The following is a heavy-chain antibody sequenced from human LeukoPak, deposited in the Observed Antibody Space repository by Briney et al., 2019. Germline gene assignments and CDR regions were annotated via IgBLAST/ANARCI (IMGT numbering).Heavy chain of an antibody. Sequence: SEALSLTCTVSGGSISSYYWSWIRQPAGKGLEWIGRIYTSGSTNYNPSLKSRATMSVDTSKNQFSLKLSSVTAADTAVYYCARDSLSGSYGGGVDYWGQGTLVTVSS. CDR1: GGSISSYY. D-gene: IGHD1-26*01. CDR3: ARDSLSGSYGGGVDY. V-gene: IGHV4-4*07. CDR2: IYTSGST. J-gene: IGHJ4*02.